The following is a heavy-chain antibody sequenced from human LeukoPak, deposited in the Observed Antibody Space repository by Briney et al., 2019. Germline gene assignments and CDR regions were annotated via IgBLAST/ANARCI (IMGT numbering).Heavy chain of an antibody. V-gene: IGHV1-69*04. CDR2: IIPIFGIA. Sequence: SVKVSCKASGGTFSSYAISWVRQAPGQGHEWMGRIIPIFGIANYAQKFQGRVTITADKSTSTAYMELSSLRSEDTAVYYCARGIGYCSGGSCYRIGDAFDIWGQGTMVTVPS. J-gene: IGHJ3*02. CDR3: ARGIGYCSGGSCYRIGDAFDI. CDR1: GGTFSSYA. D-gene: IGHD2-15*01.